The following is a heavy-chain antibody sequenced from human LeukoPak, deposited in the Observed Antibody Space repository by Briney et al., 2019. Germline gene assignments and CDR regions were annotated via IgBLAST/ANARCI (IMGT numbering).Heavy chain of an antibody. Sequence: GGSLRLSCAASGFTFRNYAMSWVRQAPGKGLECVSYITDSGSNTYYADSVKGRFTISRDNSKNTLYLQMNSLTAEDTAVYYCARDSYSSSGDWGQGTLVTVSS. D-gene: IGHD6-13*01. CDR3: ARDSYSSSGD. J-gene: IGHJ4*02. V-gene: IGHV3-23*01. CDR2: ITDSGSNT. CDR1: GFTFRNYA.